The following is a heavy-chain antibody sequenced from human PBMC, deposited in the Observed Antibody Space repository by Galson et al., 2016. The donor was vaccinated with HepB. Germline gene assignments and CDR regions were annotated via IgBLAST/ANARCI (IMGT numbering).Heavy chain of an antibody. V-gene: IGHV1-69*13. CDR2: SVPIFGTT. J-gene: IGHJ6*02. CDR3: ASDLGVEACDNYNRLDF. D-gene: IGHD2-8*01. CDR1: GYTFISYA. Sequence: SVKVSCKASGYTFISYAISWVRQAPGQGLEWMGGSVPIFGTTNYAQKFQGRVTITADASTSTAYMELSSLRSEDTAVYYCASDLGVEACDNYNRLDFWGQGTTVTVSS.